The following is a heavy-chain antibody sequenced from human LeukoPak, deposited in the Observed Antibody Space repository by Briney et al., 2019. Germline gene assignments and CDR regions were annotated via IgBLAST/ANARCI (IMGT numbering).Heavy chain of an antibody. CDR1: GFTFSSYA. Sequence: PGGSLRLSCAASGFTFSSYAMSWVRQAPGKGLEWVSTISGSGGSTYYADSVKGRLTISRDNSKNTLYLQMNSLGAEDTAVYYCAKDQDSSGYPTKFDYWGQGTLVTVSS. CDR2: ISGSGGST. V-gene: IGHV3-23*01. D-gene: IGHD6-19*01. CDR3: AKDQDSSGYPTKFDY. J-gene: IGHJ4*02.